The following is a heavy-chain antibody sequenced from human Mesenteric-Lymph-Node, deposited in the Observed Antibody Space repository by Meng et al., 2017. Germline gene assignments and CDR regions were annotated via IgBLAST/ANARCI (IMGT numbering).Heavy chain of an antibody. D-gene: IGHD2-21*02. CDR2: INPYSGDT. Sequence: SVKVSCKTSGYTFTGYYMHWVRQAPGQGREWVGRINPYSGDTNYAQKFQRRVTLTRNTSISTLYMELNRLKSDDTGVFYCARVRYCGGDCSRNYYYGLDVWGQGTTVTVSS. CDR1: GYTFTGYY. J-gene: IGHJ6*02. V-gene: IGHV1-2*05. CDR3: ARVRYCGGDCSRNYYYGLDV.